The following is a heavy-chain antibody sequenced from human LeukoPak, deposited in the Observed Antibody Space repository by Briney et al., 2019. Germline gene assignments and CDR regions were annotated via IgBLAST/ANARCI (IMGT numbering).Heavy chain of an antibody. CDR2: IRYDGSNK. Sequence: GGSLRLSCAASGFTFSSYGMHWVRQVPGKGLEWVAFIRYDGSNKNYADSVKGRFTISRDNSKNTLYLQMNSLRAEDTAVYYCAKDGVWSGSYDFDYWGQGTLVTVSS. CDR3: AKDGVWSGSYDFDY. D-gene: IGHD1-26*01. J-gene: IGHJ4*02. CDR1: GFTFSSYG. V-gene: IGHV3-30*02.